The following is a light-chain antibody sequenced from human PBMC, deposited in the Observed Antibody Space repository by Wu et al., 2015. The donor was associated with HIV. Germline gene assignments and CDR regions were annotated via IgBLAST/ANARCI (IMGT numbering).Light chain of an antibody. CDR2: AAS. V-gene: IGKV1-9*01. J-gene: IGKJ4*01. Sequence: IQLTQSPPFLSTSVGDKVTITCRASQDISNFLGWYRQQPGKAPELLIYAASTLQSGVPSRFSGSGSGAEFTLTINNLQPEDFATYYCQQLNSYPLTFGGGTKVEIK. CDR3: QQLNSYPLT. CDR1: QDISNF.